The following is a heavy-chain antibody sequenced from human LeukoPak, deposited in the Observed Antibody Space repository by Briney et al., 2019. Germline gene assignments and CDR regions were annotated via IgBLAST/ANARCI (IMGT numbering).Heavy chain of an antibody. D-gene: IGHD5-18*01. V-gene: IGHV4-34*01. CDR1: GGSFSGHY. Sequence: SETLSLTCAVYGGSFSGHYWNWIRQPPGKGLEWIGEIKHSGIRNYNPSLKSRVTISLDTSKNQFSLKLSSVTAADTAVYYCASVDTAMVGDAFDIWGQGTMVTVSS. CDR3: ASVDTAMVGDAFDI. J-gene: IGHJ3*02. CDR2: IKHSGIR.